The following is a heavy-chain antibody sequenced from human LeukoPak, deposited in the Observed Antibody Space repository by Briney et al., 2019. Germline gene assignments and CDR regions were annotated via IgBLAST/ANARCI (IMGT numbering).Heavy chain of an antibody. CDR1: GYTFIDYY. CDR3: ARSPRSSKIVATMIFDY. CDR2: INPNSGGT. D-gene: IGHD5-12*01. Sequence: ASMKVSCKASGYTFIDYYLHWVRQAPGQGLEWMGWINPNSGGTNYAQKFQGRVTMTRDTSISTAYMELSRLRSDDTAVYYCARSPRSSKIVATMIFDYWGQGTLVTVSS. V-gene: IGHV1-2*02. J-gene: IGHJ4*02.